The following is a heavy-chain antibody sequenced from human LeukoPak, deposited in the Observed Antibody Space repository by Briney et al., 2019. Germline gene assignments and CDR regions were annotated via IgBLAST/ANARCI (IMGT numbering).Heavy chain of an antibody. CDR3: AKSLIAVAGLSDY. Sequence: GGSLRLSCAASGFTFSSYGMHWVRQAPDKGLEWVAVISYDGSNKYYADSVKGRFTISRDNSKNTLYLQMNSLRAEDTAVYYCAKSLIAVAGLSDYWGLGTLVTVSS. J-gene: IGHJ4*02. CDR1: GFTFSSYG. V-gene: IGHV3-30*18. D-gene: IGHD6-19*01. CDR2: ISYDGSNK.